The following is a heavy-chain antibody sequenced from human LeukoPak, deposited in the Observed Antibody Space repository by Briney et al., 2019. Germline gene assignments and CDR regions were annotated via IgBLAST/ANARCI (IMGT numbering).Heavy chain of an antibody. V-gene: IGHV3-23*01. D-gene: IGHD4-17*01. CDR1: GFTFSSYA. CDR2: ISGSGGST. J-gene: IGHJ3*02. CDR3: AKARYRDYGDYAADAFDI. Sequence: GGSLRLSCAASGFTFSSYAMSWVRQAPGKGLEWVSAISGSGGSTYYEDSVKGRFTIYRDNSKTTLYLQITSLRAADTAVYYCAKARYRDYGDYAADAFDIWGQGTMVTVSS.